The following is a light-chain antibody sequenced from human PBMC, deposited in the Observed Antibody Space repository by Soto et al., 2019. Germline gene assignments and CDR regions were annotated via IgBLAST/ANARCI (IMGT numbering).Light chain of an antibody. CDR3: QEYYTFSRT. CDR1: QNIGSW. Sequence: DIPMTQSPSTLSASMGDRVTITCRASQNIGSWLAWYQQKPGKAPKLLIYDVSSLESGVPSRFSGSGSGTEFTLTISRLQPDDLATYYCQEYYTFSRTFGQGTKVEIK. J-gene: IGKJ1*01. V-gene: IGKV1-5*01. CDR2: DVS.